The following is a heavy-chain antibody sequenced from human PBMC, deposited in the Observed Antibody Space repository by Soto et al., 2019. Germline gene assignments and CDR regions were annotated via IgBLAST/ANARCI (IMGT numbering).Heavy chain of an antibody. CDR1: GYTFTNYY. D-gene: IGHD6-19*01. V-gene: IGHV1-2*06. J-gene: IGHJ4*02. Sequence: QVQLVQSGAEVKKTGASVKVSCEASGYTFTNYYLHWVRQAPGQGLEWLGRFNPNSGATNYAQNFHDRVSMTRDTSITTAYMELSMLRSDDTAMYYSAREELTGWYFFDYWGPGTLVTVSS. CDR2: FNPNSGAT. CDR3: AREELTGWYFFDY.